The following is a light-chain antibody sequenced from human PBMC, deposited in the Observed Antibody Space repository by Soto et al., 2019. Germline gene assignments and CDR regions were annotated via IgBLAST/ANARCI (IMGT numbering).Light chain of an antibody. CDR1: QTISTW. CDR2: DAS. Sequence: DIQMTQSPSTLSASVGDRFITSCRASQTISTWVAWYQHKTGKAPTLLIYDASSLESGVPSRFSGSGSGTELTLTISSLQPEDFATYYCQQLNSYPITFGQGTRLEI. J-gene: IGKJ5*01. CDR3: QQLNSYPIT. V-gene: IGKV1-5*01.